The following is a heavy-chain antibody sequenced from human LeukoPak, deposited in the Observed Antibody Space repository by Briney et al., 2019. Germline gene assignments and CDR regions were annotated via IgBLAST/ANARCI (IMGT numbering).Heavy chain of an antibody. CDR1: GFTVSSNY. CDR3: AGYITRHYYDSRGYYHYFDS. CDR2: IYSGGST. D-gene: IGHD3-22*01. J-gene: IGHJ4*02. V-gene: IGHV3-53*01. Sequence: GGSLRLSCAASGFTVSSNYMSWVRQAPGKGLEWVSVIYSGGSTYYADSVKGRFTISRDNSKNTLYLQMNSLRAEDTAVYYCAGYITRHYYDSRGYYHYFDSWAREPSSPSPQ.